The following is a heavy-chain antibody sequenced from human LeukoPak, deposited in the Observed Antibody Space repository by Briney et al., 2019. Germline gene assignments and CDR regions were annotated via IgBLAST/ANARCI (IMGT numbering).Heavy chain of an antibody. J-gene: IGHJ6*03. CDR3: ARAGTVTTEFDYYYYYYMDV. D-gene: IGHD4-17*01. CDR2: MNPNGGNT. CDR1: GYTFTSYD. V-gene: IGHV1-8*03. Sequence: ASVKVSCKASGYTFTSYDINWVRQATGQGLEWMGWMNPNGGNTGYAQKFQGRVTITRNTSISTAYMELSSLRSEDTAVYYCARAGTVTTEFDYYYYYYMDVWGKGTTVTVSS.